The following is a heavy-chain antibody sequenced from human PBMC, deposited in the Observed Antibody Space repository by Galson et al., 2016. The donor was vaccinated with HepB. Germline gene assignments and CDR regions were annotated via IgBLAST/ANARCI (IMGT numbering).Heavy chain of an antibody. CDR3: ARDRGWELGYYYDYGMDV. CDR1: GYTFTSYG. Sequence: SVKVSCKASGYTFTSYGTSWVRQAPGQGLEWMGWINAYNGNTNYAQNLQGRVTMTTDTTTSTAYMELRSLGSDDTAVYYCARDRGWELGYYYDYGMDVWGQGTTVTVSS. CDR2: INAYNGNT. V-gene: IGHV1-18*01. D-gene: IGHD1-26*01. J-gene: IGHJ6*02.